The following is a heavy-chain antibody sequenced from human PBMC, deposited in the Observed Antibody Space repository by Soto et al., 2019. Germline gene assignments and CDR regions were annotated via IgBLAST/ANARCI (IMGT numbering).Heavy chain of an antibody. J-gene: IGHJ3*02. CDR1: GFTFSSYA. CDR3: GKGSVGKELRDSFDI. Sequence: GGSLRLSCSASGFTFSSYAMHWVRQAPGKGLEYVSAISSNGGSTYYADSVKGRFTISRDNSKNTLYLQMSSLRAEDTAVYCCGKGSVGKELRDSFDIWGQGTMVTVSS. CDR2: ISSNGGST. V-gene: IGHV3-64D*06. D-gene: IGHD1-26*01.